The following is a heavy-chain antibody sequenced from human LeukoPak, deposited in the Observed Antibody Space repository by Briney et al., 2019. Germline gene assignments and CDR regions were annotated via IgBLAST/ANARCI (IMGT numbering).Heavy chain of an antibody. V-gene: IGHV3-21*01. CDR3: ASEEYHYDSSGYPTLFDY. CDR2: ISSSSSYI. CDR1: GFTFSSYS. J-gene: IGHJ4*02. D-gene: IGHD3-22*01. Sequence: GGSLRLSCAASGFTFSSYSMNWVRQAPGKGLEWVSSISSSSSYIYYADSVKGRFTISRDNAKNSLYLQMNSLRAEDTAVYYCASEEYHYDSSGYPTLFDYWGQGTLVTVSS.